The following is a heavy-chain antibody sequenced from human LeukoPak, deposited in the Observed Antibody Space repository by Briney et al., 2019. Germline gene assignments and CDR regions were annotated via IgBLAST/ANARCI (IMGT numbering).Heavy chain of an antibody. Sequence: SETLSLTCTVSGGSISSYYWSWIRQPPGKGLEWIGYIYYSGSTNYNPSLKSRVTISVDTSKNQFSLKLSSVTAADTAVYYCARDPWGIAAHYWGQGTLVTVSS. D-gene: IGHD6-13*01. CDR2: IYYSGST. J-gene: IGHJ4*02. V-gene: IGHV4-59*01. CDR3: ARDPWGIAAHY. CDR1: GGSISSYY.